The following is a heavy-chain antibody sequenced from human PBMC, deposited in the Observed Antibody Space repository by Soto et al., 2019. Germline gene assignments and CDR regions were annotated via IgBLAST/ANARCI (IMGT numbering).Heavy chain of an antibody. CDR1: GYSFTSYW. Sequence: GESLKISCKGSGYSFTSYWIGWVRQMPGKGLELMGIIYPGDSDTRYSPSFQGQVTISADKSISTAYLQWSGLKASDTAMYYCARSGGGQKQQPLKYYYGMDVWGQGTTVTV. D-gene: IGHD6-13*01. V-gene: IGHV5-51*01. CDR2: IYPGDSDT. CDR3: ARSGGGQKQQPLKYYYGMDV. J-gene: IGHJ6*02.